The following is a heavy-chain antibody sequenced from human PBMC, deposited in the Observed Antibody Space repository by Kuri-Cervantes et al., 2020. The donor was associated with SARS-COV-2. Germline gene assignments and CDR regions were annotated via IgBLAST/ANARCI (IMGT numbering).Heavy chain of an antibody. CDR3: AKGRIHHSDAFDI. CDR1: GFTFSSYA. CDR2: VSGSGGST. J-gene: IGHJ3*02. V-gene: IGHV3-23*01. Sequence: GGSLRLSCAASGFTFSSYAMSWVRQAPGKGLEWVSAVSGSGGSTYYADSVKGRFTISRDNSKNTLYLQMNSLRAEDTAVYYCAKGRIHHSDAFDIWGQGTMVTVSS. D-gene: IGHD1-14*01.